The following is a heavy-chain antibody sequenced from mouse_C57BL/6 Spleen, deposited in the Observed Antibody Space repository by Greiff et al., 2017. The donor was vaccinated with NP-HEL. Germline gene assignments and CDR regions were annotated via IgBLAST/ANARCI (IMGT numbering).Heavy chain of an antibody. J-gene: IGHJ1*03. V-gene: IGHV1-69*01. D-gene: IGHD1-1*01. CDR2: IDPSDSYT. CDR3: ARGITTVDWYFDV. CDR1: GYTFTSYW. Sequence: QVHVKQPGAELVMPGASVKLSCKASGYTFTSYWMHWVKQRPGQGLEWIGEIDPSDSYTNYNQKFKGKSTLTVDKSSSTAYMQLSSLTSEDSAVYYCARGITTVDWYFDVWGTGTTVTVSS.